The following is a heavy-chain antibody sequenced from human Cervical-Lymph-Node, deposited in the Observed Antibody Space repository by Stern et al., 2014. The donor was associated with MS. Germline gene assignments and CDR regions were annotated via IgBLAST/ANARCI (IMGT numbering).Heavy chain of an antibody. CDR1: GFSLSSYW. D-gene: IGHD2-15*01. Sequence: EVQLVESGGGLVQPGGSLRLSCAGSGFSLSSYWMSWVRQAPGKGPALVATIKTDGGERYYGDSVKGRFTISRDNSKNSVLLQMNSLRVDDTSVYYCARDCGSGSCYQTQYYYGVDVWGQGTTVIVSS. CDR3: ARDCGSGSCYQTQYYYGVDV. J-gene: IGHJ6*02. V-gene: IGHV3-7*01. CDR2: IKTDGGER.